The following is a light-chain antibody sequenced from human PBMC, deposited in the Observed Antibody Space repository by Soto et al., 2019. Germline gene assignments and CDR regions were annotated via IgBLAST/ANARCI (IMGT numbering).Light chain of an antibody. Sequence: EIVLTQSPGTLSLSPGERVTLSCRASQSVSSNSLAWYLQKPGQAPRLLLYGASSRATGIPDRFSGSGSGTDFTLTISRLEPEDFAVYYCQQYGSSPPNTFGQGTKLEIK. J-gene: IGKJ2*01. CDR1: QSVSSNS. CDR3: QQYGSSPPNT. CDR2: GAS. V-gene: IGKV3-20*01.